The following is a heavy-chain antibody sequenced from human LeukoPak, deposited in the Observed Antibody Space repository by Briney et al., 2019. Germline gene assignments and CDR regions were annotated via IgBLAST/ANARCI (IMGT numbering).Heavy chain of an antibody. CDR3: AKGSSGWPAGD. J-gene: IGHJ4*02. CDR2: ISGSGGST. D-gene: IGHD6-19*01. CDR1: GFTFSSYA. V-gene: IGHV3-23*01. Sequence: GGSLRLSCAASGFTFSSYAMSWVRQAPGKGLEWVSAISGSGGSTYYADSVKGRFTISGDNSKNTLYLQMNSLRAENTAVYYCAKGSSGWPAGDWGQGTLVTVSS.